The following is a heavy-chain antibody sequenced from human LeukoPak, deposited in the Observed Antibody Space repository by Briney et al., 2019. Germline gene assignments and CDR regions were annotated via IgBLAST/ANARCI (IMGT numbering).Heavy chain of an antibody. CDR2: INSDGSST. Sequence: GGSLRLSCAASGFTFSSYAMSWVRQAPGKGLVWVSRINSDGSSTRYADSVKGRFTISRDNAKNTLYLQMNSLRVEDTAMYYCARDRYSSGWTGTLNYWGQGTLVTVSS. CDR3: ARDRYSSGWTGTLNY. J-gene: IGHJ4*02. D-gene: IGHD6-19*01. V-gene: IGHV3-74*01. CDR1: GFTFSSYA.